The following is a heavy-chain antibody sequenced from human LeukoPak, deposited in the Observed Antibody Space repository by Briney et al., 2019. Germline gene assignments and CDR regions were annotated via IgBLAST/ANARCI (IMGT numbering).Heavy chain of an antibody. CDR3: ARGYRNFDY. V-gene: IGHV4-34*01. CDR1: DGSLTNYY. J-gene: IGHJ4*02. D-gene: IGHD4-11*01. CDR2: INHSGST. Sequence: SETLSLTRGVYDGSLTNYYCHWIRQAPGKGLEWIGEINHSGSTNYNPSLKSRVTISVDTSKNQFSLKLSSVTAADTAVYYCARGYRNFDYWGQGTLVTVSS.